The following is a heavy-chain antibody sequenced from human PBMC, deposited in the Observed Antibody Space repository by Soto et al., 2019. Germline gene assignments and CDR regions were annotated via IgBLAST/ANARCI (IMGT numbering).Heavy chain of an antibody. Sequence: GGSLRLSCAASGFTFDDYAMHWVRQAPGKGLEWVSGISWNSGSIGYADSVKGRFTISRDNAKNSLYLQMNSLRAEDTALYYCAKGDFEYSSSTGMDVWGQGTTVTVSS. D-gene: IGHD6-6*01. CDR1: GFTFDDYA. CDR2: ISWNSGSI. J-gene: IGHJ6*02. CDR3: AKGDFEYSSSTGMDV. V-gene: IGHV3-9*01.